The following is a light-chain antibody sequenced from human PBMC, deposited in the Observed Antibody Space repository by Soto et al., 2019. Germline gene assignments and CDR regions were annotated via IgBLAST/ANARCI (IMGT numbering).Light chain of an antibody. J-gene: IGLJ1*01. Sequence: QSVLTQPASVSGSPGQSITISCTGNSSDVGGYNYVSWYQQHPGKAPKLMIYAVSNRPSGVSNRFSGSKSGNTASLTISGLQAEDEADYYCNSYTTSSTYVFGTGTKVTVL. CDR1: SSDVGGYNY. CDR2: AVS. CDR3: NSYTTSSTYV. V-gene: IGLV2-14*01.